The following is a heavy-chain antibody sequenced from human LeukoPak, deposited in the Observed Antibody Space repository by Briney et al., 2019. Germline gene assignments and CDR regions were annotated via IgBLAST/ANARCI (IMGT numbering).Heavy chain of an antibody. J-gene: IGHJ4*02. D-gene: IGHD6-13*01. CDR2: ISSSGSTI. CDR1: GFTFSDHY. CDR3: ARVLGSSWFFY. V-gene: IGHV3-11*01. Sequence: PGGSLRLSCAASGFTFSDHYISWIRQAPGKGLEWVSYISSSGSTIYYADSVKGRFTISRDNAKNSLYLQMSSLRAEDTAVYYCARVLGSSWFFYWGQGTLVTVSS.